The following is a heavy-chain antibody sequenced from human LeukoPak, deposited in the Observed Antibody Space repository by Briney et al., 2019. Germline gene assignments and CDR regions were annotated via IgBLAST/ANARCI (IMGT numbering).Heavy chain of an antibody. CDR3: ARDDYGGRPPGY. J-gene: IGHJ4*02. V-gene: IGHV4-59*12. CDR2: IYYSGST. Sequence: SETLSLTCTVSGGSISSYYWSWIRQPPGKGLEWIGYIYYSGSTNYNPSLKSRVTISVDTSKNQFSLKLSSVTAADTAVYYCARDDYGGRPPGYWGQGTLVTVSS. CDR1: GGSISSYY. D-gene: IGHD4-23*01.